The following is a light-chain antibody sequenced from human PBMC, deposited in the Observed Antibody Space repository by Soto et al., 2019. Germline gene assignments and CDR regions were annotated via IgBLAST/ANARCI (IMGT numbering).Light chain of an antibody. J-gene: IGKJ5*01. Sequence: EIVLTQSPATLSLSPGERATLSFRASQSVSSYLAWYQQKPGQAPRLLIYGASSRATGIPDRFSGSGSGTDFTLTISRLEPEDFAVYYCQQYGSSPRVTFGQGTRLEIK. CDR2: GAS. CDR1: QSVSSY. V-gene: IGKV3-20*01. CDR3: QQYGSSPRVT.